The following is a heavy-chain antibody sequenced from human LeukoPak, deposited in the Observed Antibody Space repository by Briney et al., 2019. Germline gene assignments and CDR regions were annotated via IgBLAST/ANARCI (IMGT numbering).Heavy chain of an antibody. CDR1: GGTFSSYA. Sequence: ASVKVSCKAPGGTFSSYAISWVRQAPGQGLEWMGGIIPIFGTANYAQKFQGRVTITADESTSTAYMELSSLRSEDTAVYYCARLPSDIAVAGTYYFDYWGQGTLVTVSS. CDR3: ARLPSDIAVAGTYYFDY. V-gene: IGHV1-69*01. D-gene: IGHD6-19*01. CDR2: IIPIFGTA. J-gene: IGHJ4*02.